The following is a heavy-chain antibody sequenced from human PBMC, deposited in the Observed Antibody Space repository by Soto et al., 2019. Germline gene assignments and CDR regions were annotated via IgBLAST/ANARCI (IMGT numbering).Heavy chain of an antibody. CDR3: ARDGSGYRSRASPMDV. CDR2: IIPIFGTA. Sequence: QVQLVQSGAEVKKPGSSVKVSCKASGDTFSSYAISWVRQAPGQGLEWMGGIIPIFGTANYAQKFQGRGTITADESTSTAYMELSSLRSEATAVYYCARDGSGYRSRASPMDVWGQGTKVTVSS. D-gene: IGHD3-22*01. CDR1: GDTFSSYA. J-gene: IGHJ6*02. V-gene: IGHV1-69*01.